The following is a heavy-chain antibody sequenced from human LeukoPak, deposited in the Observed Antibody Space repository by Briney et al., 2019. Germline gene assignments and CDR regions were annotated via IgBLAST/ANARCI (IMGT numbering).Heavy chain of an antibody. D-gene: IGHD3-9*01. CDR3: ARDRDPVYDILTGYYLFDY. CDR2: ISAYNGNT. Sequence: ASVKVSCKASGYTFTSYAMNWVRQAPGQGLEWMGWISAYNGNTNYAQKLQGRVTMTTDTSTSTAYMELRSLRSDDTAVYYCARDRDPVYDILTGYYLFDYWGQGTLVTVSS. J-gene: IGHJ4*02. V-gene: IGHV1-18*01. CDR1: GYTFTSYA.